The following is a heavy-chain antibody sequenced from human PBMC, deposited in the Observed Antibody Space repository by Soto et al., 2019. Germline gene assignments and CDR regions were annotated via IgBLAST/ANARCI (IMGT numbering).Heavy chain of an antibody. Sequence: SLRLSCAASGFTFSSYAMHWVRQAPGKGLEWVAVISYDGSNKYYADSVKGRFTISRDNSKNTLYLQMNSLRAEDTAVYYCARESGGYCSSTSCYLRGDAFDIWGQGTMVTISS. CDR3: ARESGGYCSSTSCYLRGDAFDI. D-gene: IGHD2-2*01. CDR2: ISYDGSNK. V-gene: IGHV3-30-3*01. J-gene: IGHJ3*02. CDR1: GFTFSSYA.